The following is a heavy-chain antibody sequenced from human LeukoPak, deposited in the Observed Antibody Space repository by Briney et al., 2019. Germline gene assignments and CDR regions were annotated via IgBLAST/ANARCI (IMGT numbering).Heavy chain of an antibody. CDR2: ISTYNGNT. D-gene: IGHD1-26*01. CDR3: ARGGADRLYYYYYMDV. Sequence: ASVKVSCKASGYTFTSHGISWVRQAPGQGLEWMGWISTYNGNTNYAQKLQGRVTMTTDTSTSTAYMELRSLRSDDTAVYYCARGGADRLYYYYYMDVWGKGTTVTISS. J-gene: IGHJ6*03. CDR1: GYTFTSHG. V-gene: IGHV1-18*01.